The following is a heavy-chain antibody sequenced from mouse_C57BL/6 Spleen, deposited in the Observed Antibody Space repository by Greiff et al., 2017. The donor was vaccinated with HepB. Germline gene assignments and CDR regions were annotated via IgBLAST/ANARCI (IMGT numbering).Heavy chain of an antibody. Sequence: VQLQQPGAELVKPGASVKLSRKASGYTFTSYWMQWVKQRPGQGLEWIGEIDPSDSYTNYNQKFKGKATLTVDTSSSTAYMQLSSLTSEDSAVYYCARRGYGYGFDYWGQGTTLTVSS. CDR1: GYTFTSYW. CDR3: ARRGYGYGFDY. J-gene: IGHJ2*01. V-gene: IGHV1-50*01. CDR2: IDPSDSYT. D-gene: IGHD2-2*01.